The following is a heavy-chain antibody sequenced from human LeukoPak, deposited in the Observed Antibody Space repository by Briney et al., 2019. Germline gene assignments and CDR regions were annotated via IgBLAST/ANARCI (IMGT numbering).Heavy chain of an antibody. J-gene: IGHJ4*02. Sequence: ASVKVSCKASGGTFSSYAISWVRQAPGQGLEWMGGIIPIFGTANYAQKFQGRVTITADESTSTAYMELSSLRSEDTAVYYCARPDSSGRPEWGQGTLVTVSS. CDR1: GGTFSSYA. CDR3: ARPDSSGRPE. CDR2: IIPIFGTA. D-gene: IGHD6-19*01. V-gene: IGHV1-69*13.